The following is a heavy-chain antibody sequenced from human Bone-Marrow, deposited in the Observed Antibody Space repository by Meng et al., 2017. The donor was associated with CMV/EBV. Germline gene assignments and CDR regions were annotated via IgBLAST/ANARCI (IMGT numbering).Heavy chain of an antibody. J-gene: IGHJ2*01. CDR1: GFTFSSYW. D-gene: IGHD3-22*01. V-gene: IGHV3-74*01. CDR3: ARPTYYYDSSGYYWYFDL. Sequence: GESLKISCAASGFTFSSYWMHWVRQAPGKGLVWVSRINSDGSSTSYADSVKGRFTISRDNAKNTLYLQMNSLRAEDTAVYYCARPTYYYDSSGYYWYFDLWGRGTRVTVSS. CDR2: INSDGSST.